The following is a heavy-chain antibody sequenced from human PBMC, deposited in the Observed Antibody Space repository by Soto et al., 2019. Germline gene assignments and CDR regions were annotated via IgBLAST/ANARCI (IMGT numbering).Heavy chain of an antibody. CDR1: GGYISTANW. D-gene: IGHD6-13*01. CDR2: VYRTGST. V-gene: IGHV4-4*02. Sequence: PSETLSLTWFVSGGYISTANWWRWFRQPPGKGLEWIGEVYRTGSTNYNPSLESRLTISVDKSKNQFSLKLTSVTAADTAVYYCAIACATRAAADSIVFWCQETRFTVPS. J-gene: IGHJ4*02. CDR3: AIACATRAAADSIVF.